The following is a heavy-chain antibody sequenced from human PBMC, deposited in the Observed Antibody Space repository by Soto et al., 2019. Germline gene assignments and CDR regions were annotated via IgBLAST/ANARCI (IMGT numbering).Heavy chain of an antibody. Sequence: EVQLVESGGGLVKPGGSLRLSCAASGFTFSSYTMNWVRQAPGKGLEWVSSISSSGDYTYYADSMKGRVTISRDNAKNSLYLRVTSLRAEDTSFYYCAREYGYTTTWTNWFDHWGQGTLVTVSS. CDR3: AREYGYTTTWTNWFDH. CDR1: GFTFSSYT. CDR2: ISSSGDYT. D-gene: IGHD6-13*01. J-gene: IGHJ5*02. V-gene: IGHV3-21*02.